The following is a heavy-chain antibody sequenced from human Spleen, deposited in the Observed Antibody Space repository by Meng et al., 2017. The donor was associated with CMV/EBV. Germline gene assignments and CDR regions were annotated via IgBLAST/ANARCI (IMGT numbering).Heavy chain of an antibody. CDR3: ARSSGANELWSYYWYGMDV. CDR1: GYTLTELS. CDR2: FDPEDGET. D-gene: IGHD3-16*01. Sequence: ASVKVSCKVSGYTLTELSMHWVRQAPGKGLEWMGGFDPEDGETIYAQKFQGRVTMTEDTSTDTAYMELSSLRSEDTAVYYCARSSGANELWSYYWYGMDVWGQGTTVTVSS. V-gene: IGHV1-24*01. J-gene: IGHJ6*01.